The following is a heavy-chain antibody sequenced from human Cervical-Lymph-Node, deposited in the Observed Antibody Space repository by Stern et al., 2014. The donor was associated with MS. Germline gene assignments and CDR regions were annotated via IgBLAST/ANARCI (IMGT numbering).Heavy chain of an antibody. CDR3: TRGVTIFGVVGGAFDP. CDR2: IRSKAYGGTT. V-gene: IGHV3-49*05. Sequence: VQLVESGGGLVKPGRSLRLSCSASGFTFGDYAMSWFRQAPGKGLGWVGFIRSKAYGGTTEYAASVKGRFTISRDDSKSIAYLQMNSLKTEDTAVYYCTRGVTIFGVVGGAFDPWGQGTLVTVSS. CDR1: GFTFGDYA. D-gene: IGHD3-3*01. J-gene: IGHJ5*02.